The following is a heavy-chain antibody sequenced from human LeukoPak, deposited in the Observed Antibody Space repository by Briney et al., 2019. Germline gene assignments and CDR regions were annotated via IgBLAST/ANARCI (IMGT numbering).Heavy chain of an antibody. Sequence: GGSLRLSCAASGFTFSSYSMNWVRQAPGKGLEWVSYISSSGSTIYYADSVKGRFTISRDNAKNSLYLQMNSLRAEDTAVYYCARDLGYCSSTSCYGLGWGQGTLVTVSS. V-gene: IGHV3-48*04. CDR3: ARDLGYCSSTSCYGLG. D-gene: IGHD2-2*01. CDR2: ISSSGSTI. CDR1: GFTFSSYS. J-gene: IGHJ4*02.